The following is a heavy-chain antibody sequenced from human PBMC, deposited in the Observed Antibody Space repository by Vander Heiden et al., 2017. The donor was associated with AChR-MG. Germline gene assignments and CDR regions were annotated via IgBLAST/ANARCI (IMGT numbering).Heavy chain of an antibody. V-gene: IGHV4-34*01. D-gene: IGHD6-13*01. J-gene: IGHJ5*02. CDR3: ARGGGIAAADEQGWFDP. Sequence: QVQLQQSGAGLLKPSETLSLTCAVHGGSFSGCYWSWIRQPPGKGLGWIGEINHSGSTNYNPSLKSRVTISVDTSKNQFSLKLSSVTAADTAVYYCARGGGIAAADEQGWFDPWGQGTLVTVSS. CDR2: INHSGST. CDR1: GGSFSGCY.